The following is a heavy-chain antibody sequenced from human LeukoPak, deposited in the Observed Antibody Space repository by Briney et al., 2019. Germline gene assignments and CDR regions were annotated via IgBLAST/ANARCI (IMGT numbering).Heavy chain of an antibody. D-gene: IGHD3-22*01. Sequence: GGSLRLSCAASGFTFSSYSMNWVRQAPGKGLEWVSYIGTSSSTIYYADSVKGRFTISRDNAENSLYLQMNRLRDEDTAVYYCARGDSSGYGPDHWGQGTLVTVSS. J-gene: IGHJ5*02. CDR1: GFTFSSYS. V-gene: IGHV3-48*02. CDR2: IGTSSSTI. CDR3: ARGDSSGYGPDH.